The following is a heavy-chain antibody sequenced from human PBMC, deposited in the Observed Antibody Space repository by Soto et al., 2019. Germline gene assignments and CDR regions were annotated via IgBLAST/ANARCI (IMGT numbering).Heavy chain of an antibody. CDR2: IYDTGISGYTPST. V-gene: IGHV4-59*01. CDR1: GGSITSSY. J-gene: IGHJ6*02. Sequence: PSETLSLTCTVSGGSITSSYWSWIRRPPGKGPEWIAYIYDTGISGYTPSTSYNPSLKSRVTMSVDTSKSQFPLKLTSVTAADTAVYYCARGEDAFFYYGLDVWGQGITVTVSS. CDR3: ARGEDAFFYYGLDV.